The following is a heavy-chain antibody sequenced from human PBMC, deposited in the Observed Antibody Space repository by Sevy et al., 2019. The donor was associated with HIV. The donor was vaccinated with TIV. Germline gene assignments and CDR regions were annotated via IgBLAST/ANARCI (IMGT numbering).Heavy chain of an antibody. V-gene: IGHV3-23*01. Sequence: GGSLRLSCAASGFTFSIYAMSWVRQAPGKGLEWVSGISGSGGGTYYADSVKGRFTISRDNSKNSLYLLMHSLRAEDATVYYCAKDLTLGDVGGDFDYWGQGTLVTVSS. CDR1: GFTFSIYA. CDR3: AKDLTLGDVGGDFDY. D-gene: IGHD3-16*01. J-gene: IGHJ4*02. CDR2: ISGSGGGT.